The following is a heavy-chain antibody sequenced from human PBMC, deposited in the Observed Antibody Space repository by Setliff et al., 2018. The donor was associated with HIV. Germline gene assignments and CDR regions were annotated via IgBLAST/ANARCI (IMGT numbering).Heavy chain of an antibody. D-gene: IGHD3-3*01. Sequence: SETLSLTCTVSGGSISSYYWSWIRQPPGKGLEWIGHIYTSGSTNYNPSLKSRFTMSVGTSKNQFSLKLSSVTAADTAVYYCARCYYNFWSGYPLDYMDVWGKGTTVTVSS. CDR3: ARCYYNFWSGYPLDYMDV. CDR1: GGSISSYY. CDR2: IYTSGST. V-gene: IGHV4-4*08. J-gene: IGHJ6*03.